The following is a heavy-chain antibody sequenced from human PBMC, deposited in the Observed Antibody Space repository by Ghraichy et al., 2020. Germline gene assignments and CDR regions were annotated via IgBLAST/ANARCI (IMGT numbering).Heavy chain of an antibody. CDR1: GLTFSNFW. CDR2: IKQDGSEK. Sequence: GESLNISCTASGLTFSNFWMSWVRQAPGKGLEWVANIKQDGSEKYYVDSVKGRFTVSRDNARNSLYLQMNSLRAEDTAVYYCATDHEYDERWGQGTLVTVSS. D-gene: IGHD3-3*01. V-gene: IGHV3-7*01. J-gene: IGHJ4*02. CDR3: ATDHEYDER.